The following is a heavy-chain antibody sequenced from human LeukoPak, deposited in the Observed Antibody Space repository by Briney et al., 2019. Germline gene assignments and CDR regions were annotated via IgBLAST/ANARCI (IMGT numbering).Heavy chain of an antibody. Sequence: QPGGSLRLSCAAPGFTFSTYEMNWVRQAPGKGLEWGSYIHTRGGIIYYADSVKGGVTISRDNAKNSLYLQMSSLRVEDTAVYYCARDPPGTVSFDYWGQGTLVTVSS. CDR3: ARDPPGTVSFDY. CDR1: GFTFSTYE. V-gene: IGHV3-48*03. J-gene: IGHJ4*02. CDR2: IHTRGGII. D-gene: IGHD3/OR15-3a*01.